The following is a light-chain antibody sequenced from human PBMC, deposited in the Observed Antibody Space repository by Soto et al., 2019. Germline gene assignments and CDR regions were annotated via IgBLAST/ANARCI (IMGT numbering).Light chain of an antibody. J-gene: IGKJ1*01. CDR2: EIS. CDR1: QSLVHSDGCTY. Sequence: DIVMTQTPLSSPVTLGQPASISCRSSQSLVHSDGCTYLSWLQQRPGQPPRLLIYEISNRFSGVPDRFSGSGAGTDFTLKISRVEAEDVGVYYCMQTPHSGTFGQGTKVEIK. CDR3: MQTPHSGT. V-gene: IGKV2-24*01.